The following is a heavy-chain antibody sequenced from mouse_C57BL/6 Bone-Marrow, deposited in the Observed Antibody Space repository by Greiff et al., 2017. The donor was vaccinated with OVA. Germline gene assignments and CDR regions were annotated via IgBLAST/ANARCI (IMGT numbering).Heavy chain of an antibody. D-gene: IGHD4-1*01. J-gene: IGHJ2*01. Sequence: VQLQQSGPELVKPGASVKIPCKASGYTFTDYNMDWVKQSHGKSLEWIGDINPNNGGTIYNQKFKGKATLTVDKSSSTAYMELRSLTSEDTAVYYCARRTGTGGFDYGGQGTTLTVSS. CDR1: GYTFTDYN. V-gene: IGHV1-18*01. CDR3: ARRTGTGGFDY. CDR2: INPNNGGT.